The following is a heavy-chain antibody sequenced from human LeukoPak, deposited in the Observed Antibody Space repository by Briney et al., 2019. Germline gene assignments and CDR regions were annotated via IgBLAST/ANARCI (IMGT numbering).Heavy chain of an antibody. D-gene: IGHD6-19*01. Sequence: ASVKVSCKASGYTFTSYDINWVRQATGQGLEWMGWMNPNSGNTGYAQKFQGRVTMTRNTSISTAYMELSSLRSEDTAVYYCARAAGYSSGGYYYYMDVWGKGTTVTISS. CDR3: ARAAGYSSGGYYYYMDV. CDR1: GYTFTSYD. J-gene: IGHJ6*03. V-gene: IGHV1-8*01. CDR2: MNPNSGNT.